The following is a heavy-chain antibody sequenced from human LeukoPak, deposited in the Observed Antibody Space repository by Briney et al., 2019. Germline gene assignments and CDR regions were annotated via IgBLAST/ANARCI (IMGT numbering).Heavy chain of an antibody. D-gene: IGHD3-10*01. J-gene: IGHJ4*02. V-gene: IGHV3-23*01. CDR2: MKGSGES. CDR1: GLSFRGFA. Sequence: HPGGSLRLSCAASGLSFRGFALSWVRQAPAGGVGGGSSMKGSGESFYADSLRGRFTLSRDESKNTVYLQLSNLRVEDTAVYYCARASWVSAADAVSWGQGTLVTVSS. CDR3: ARASWVSAADAVS.